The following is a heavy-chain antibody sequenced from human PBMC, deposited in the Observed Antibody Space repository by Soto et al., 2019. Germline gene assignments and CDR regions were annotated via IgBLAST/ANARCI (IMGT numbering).Heavy chain of an antibody. CDR3: ARSITGTTSFDY. J-gene: IGHJ4*02. CDR2: SRDKGSSYST. Sequence: EVQLVESGGDLVQPGGSLRLSCAASGFTFSDHYIDWVRQAPGKGLEWVGRSRDKGSSYSTDYAASVKGRFTISRDASKNSLYLQMNSLKTEDTALYYCARSITGTTSFDYWGQGTLVTVSS. V-gene: IGHV3-72*01. CDR1: GFTFSDHY. D-gene: IGHD1-7*01.